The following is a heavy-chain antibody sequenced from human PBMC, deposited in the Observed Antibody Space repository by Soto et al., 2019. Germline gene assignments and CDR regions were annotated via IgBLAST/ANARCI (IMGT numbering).Heavy chain of an antibody. Sequence: QLQLEESGPGLGKASQTLSLTCTVSGGPISTGGHFWSWIRQHPKKGLEWIGYIYYSGTTHYNASLKSRATVSVDTSKNQFSLKLTSVTAADTAVYYCARVVSGSYFDCWGQGTLVTVSS. D-gene: IGHD1-26*01. CDR1: GGPISTGGHF. V-gene: IGHV4-31*03. CDR3: ARVVSGSYFDC. CDR2: IYYSGTT. J-gene: IGHJ4*02.